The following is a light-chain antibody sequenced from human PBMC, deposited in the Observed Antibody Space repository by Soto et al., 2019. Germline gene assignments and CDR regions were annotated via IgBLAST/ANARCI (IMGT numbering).Light chain of an antibody. CDR2: AAS. CDR1: QSISSY. V-gene: IGKV1-39*01. J-gene: IGKJ5*01. CDR3: QQSYSTLIT. Sequence: DIQMTQSPSSLSASVGDRVTITCRASQSISSYLIWYQQKLGKAPKLLIYAASSLQSGVPSRFSGSGSGTDFTLTISSLQPEDFATYYCQQSYSTLITFGQGTRLEIK.